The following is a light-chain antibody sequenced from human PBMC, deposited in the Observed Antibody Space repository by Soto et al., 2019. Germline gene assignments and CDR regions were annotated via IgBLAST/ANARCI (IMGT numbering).Light chain of an antibody. CDR2: GAS. V-gene: IGKV3-20*01. J-gene: IGKJ1*01. Sequence: EIVLTQSPGTLSLSPGERATLSCRASQSVYSRYLAWYQQKPGQAPRLVIYGASTRATGIPDRFSGSGSGTDFTLTISRLEPEDFAVFYCQQYGTSPRTFGQGTRVEIK. CDR1: QSVYSRY. CDR3: QQYGTSPRT.